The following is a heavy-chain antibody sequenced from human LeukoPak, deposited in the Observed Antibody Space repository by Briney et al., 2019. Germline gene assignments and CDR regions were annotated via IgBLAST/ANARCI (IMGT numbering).Heavy chain of an antibody. D-gene: IGHD2-2*01. J-gene: IGHJ4*02. CDR2: IIPIFGTA. V-gene: IGHV1-69*05. CDR1: GGTFSSYA. Sequence: ASVKVSCKASGGTFSSYAISWVRQAPGQGLEWMGGIIPIFGTANYAQKFQGRVTITTDESTSTAYMELSRLRSDDTAVYYCASERPAAKFDYWAREPWSPSPQ. CDR3: ASERPAAKFDY.